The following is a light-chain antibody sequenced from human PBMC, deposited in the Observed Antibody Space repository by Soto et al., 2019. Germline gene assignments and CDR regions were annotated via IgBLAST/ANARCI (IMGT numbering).Light chain of an antibody. Sequence: DIQMTQSPSSLCASVGDRVTITCQASQGISNYLNWYQQKPGKAPKLLIYDASNLETGVPSRFSGSGSGTHFTFTISSQQPEDIATYYCQQYDNLPLTFGQGTRLEIK. V-gene: IGKV1-33*01. CDR2: DAS. CDR3: QQYDNLPLT. CDR1: QGISNY. J-gene: IGKJ5*01.